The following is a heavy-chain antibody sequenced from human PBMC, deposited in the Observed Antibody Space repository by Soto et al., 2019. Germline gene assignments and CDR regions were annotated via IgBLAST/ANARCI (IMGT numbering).Heavy chain of an antibody. CDR3: ARDRAPAWAFYHGMDV. D-gene: IGHD1-26*01. CDR2: INPSSGSA. CDR1: GNTFTSYY. Sequence: GASVKVSCKAPGNTFTSYYMHWVRQAPGQGLEWMGIINPSSGSASYAQKFQGRVTMTRDTSTSTVYMELSSLRSEDTAVYYCARDRAPAWAFYHGMDVWGQGTTVTVSS. V-gene: IGHV1-46*03. J-gene: IGHJ6*02.